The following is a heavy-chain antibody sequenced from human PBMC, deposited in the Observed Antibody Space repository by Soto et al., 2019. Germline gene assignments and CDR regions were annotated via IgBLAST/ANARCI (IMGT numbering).Heavy chain of an antibody. J-gene: IGHJ6*02. Sequence: PSGTLSLTCTASAGSISSYYWSWIRQPAGKELEWIGRIYTSGSTNYNPSLKSRVTMSVDTSKNQLSLKLGSVAAADTAVYYCAREATGDYVGGYYYYGMDVWGQGTTVTVSS. CDR1: AGSISSYY. CDR3: AREATGDYVGGYYYYGMDV. CDR2: IYTSGST. V-gene: IGHV4-4*07. D-gene: IGHD4-17*01.